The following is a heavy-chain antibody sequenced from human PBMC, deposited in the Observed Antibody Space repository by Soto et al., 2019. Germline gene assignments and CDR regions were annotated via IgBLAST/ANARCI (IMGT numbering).Heavy chain of an antibody. V-gene: IGHV1-69*01. J-gene: IGHJ5*02. CDR1: GGTLSSYG. CDR2: IIPLFGTT. D-gene: IGHD6-13*01. CDR3: ARSHGSSWYNWFDP. Sequence: QMLLVQSGAEVKKPGSSVKVSCKASGGTLSSYGLSWVRQTPGRGLEWMGGIIPLFGTTNYAQKFRGRVTVTADESTSTVYMELRSLSFEDTAVYYCARSHGSSWYNWFDPWGQGTLVTVSS.